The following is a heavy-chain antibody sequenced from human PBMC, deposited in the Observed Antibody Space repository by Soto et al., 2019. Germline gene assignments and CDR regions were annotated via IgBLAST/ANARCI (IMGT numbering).Heavy chain of an antibody. CDR3: AGEYYYDSSGFDY. Sequence: QVQLQESGPGLVKPSQTLSLTCTVSGVSISSGGYYWTWIRQHPQKGLEWIGHIYYSGSTYYNPSRQSRVTVSVDTSKNQFSLKLSSVPAADTAVYCCAGEYYYDSSGFDYWGQGTLVTVSS. V-gene: IGHV4-31*03. CDR1: GVSISSGGYY. D-gene: IGHD3-22*01. CDR2: IYYSGST. J-gene: IGHJ4*02.